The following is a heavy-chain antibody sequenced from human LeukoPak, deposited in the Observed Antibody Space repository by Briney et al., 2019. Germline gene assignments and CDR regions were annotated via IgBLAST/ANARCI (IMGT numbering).Heavy chain of an antibody. CDR1: GFTFSDYY. D-gene: IGHD4-17*01. J-gene: IGHJ4*02. V-gene: IGHV3-11*01. CDR3: AKSDYGDYRYYFDY. CDR2: INSQGTTT. Sequence: SGGSLRLSCAASGFTFSDYYMSWIRQAPGKGLEWISYINSQGTTTYYADSVKGRFTISRGNAKNSLYLQMNSLRAEDTAVYYCAKSDYGDYRYYFDYWGQGTLVTASS.